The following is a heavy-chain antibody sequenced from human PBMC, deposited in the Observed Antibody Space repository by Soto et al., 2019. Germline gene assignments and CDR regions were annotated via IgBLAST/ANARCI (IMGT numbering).Heavy chain of an antibody. J-gene: IGHJ6*02. CDR3: ARGRGSSSPAYHYYYYGMDV. Sequence: PSETLSLTCAVYGGSFSGYYWSWIRQPPGKGLEWIGEINHSGSTNYNPSLKSRVTISVDTSKNQFSLKLSSVTAADTAVYYCARGRGSSSPAYHYYYYGMDVWGQGTTVTVSS. D-gene: IGHD6-6*01. CDR2: INHSGST. CDR1: GGSFSGYY. V-gene: IGHV4-34*01.